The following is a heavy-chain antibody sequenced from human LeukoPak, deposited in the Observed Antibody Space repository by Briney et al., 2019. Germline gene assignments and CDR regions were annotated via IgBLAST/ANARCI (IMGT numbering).Heavy chain of an antibody. V-gene: IGHV1-18*01. D-gene: IGHD1-26*01. CDR2: ISAYNGNT. CDR1: GYTFTSYS. CDR3: AKGLGGSWSYFLTFYY. Sequence: ASVKVSCKASGYTFTSYSINWVRQAPGQGLEWMGWISAYNGNTKYAQKLQGRVTMTTDTSTSTAYMELRSLRSDDTAVYYCAKGLGGSWSYFLTFYYWGQGTLVTVSS. J-gene: IGHJ4*02.